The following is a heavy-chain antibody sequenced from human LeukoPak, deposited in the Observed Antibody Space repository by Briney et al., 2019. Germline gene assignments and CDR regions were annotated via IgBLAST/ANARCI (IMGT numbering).Heavy chain of an antibody. J-gene: IGHJ6*02. D-gene: IGHD3-10*01. V-gene: IGHV3-30*18. CDR2: ISYDGSNI. Sequence: AGGSLRLSCAASGFTFSSYGIHWVRQAPGKGLEWVAVISYDGSNIFYADFVKGRFTISRDNSKNTLYLQINSLRAEDTAVYYCAKDRGMVAAHYYYYYYGMDVWGQGTTVTVSS. CDR3: AKDRGMVAAHYYYYYYGMDV. CDR1: GFTFSSYG.